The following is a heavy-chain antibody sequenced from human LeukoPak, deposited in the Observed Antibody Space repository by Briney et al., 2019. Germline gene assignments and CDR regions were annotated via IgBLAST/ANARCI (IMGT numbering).Heavy chain of an antibody. CDR2: INHSGST. V-gene: IGHV4-34*01. CDR1: GGSFSGYY. Sequence: SETLSLTCAVYGGSFSGYYWSWIRQPPGKGLEWIGEINHSGSTNYNPSLKSRVTISVDTSKNQFSLKLSSVTAADTAVFYCATSSVAGPTAAYWGQGTLVTVSS. D-gene: IGHD6-19*01. CDR3: ATSSVAGPTAAY. J-gene: IGHJ4*02.